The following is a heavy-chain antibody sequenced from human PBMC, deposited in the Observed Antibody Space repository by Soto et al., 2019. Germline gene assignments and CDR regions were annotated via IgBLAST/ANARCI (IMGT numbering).Heavy chain of an antibody. Sequence: GGSLRLSCAASGFTFSNSTMNWVRQAPGKGLEWVACITSSGSFIYYADSMKGRFTISRDDAKKSLYLQMNSLRAEDTAVYYCARVPAASDRTAFYYVSKFFYFDYWGRGTQVTVSS. D-gene: IGHD3-22*01. CDR2: ITSSGSFI. CDR1: GFTFSNST. V-gene: IGHV3-21*01. J-gene: IGHJ4*02. CDR3: ARVPAASDRTAFYYVSKFFYFDY.